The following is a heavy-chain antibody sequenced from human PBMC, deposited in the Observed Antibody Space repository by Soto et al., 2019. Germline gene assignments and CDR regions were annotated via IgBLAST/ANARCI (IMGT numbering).Heavy chain of an antibody. D-gene: IGHD3-16*01. J-gene: IGHJ3*02. Sequence: GGSLRLSCAASRFIFSDYYMSWIRQAPGKGLEWVSYISTSSNTIYYADSVKGRFTISGDNAKKSLYLQMNSLRAEDTAVYYCVREGLVFSGPGAFDIWGQGTMVTVSS. CDR3: VREGLVFSGPGAFDI. CDR2: ISTSSNTI. V-gene: IGHV3-11*01. CDR1: RFIFSDYY.